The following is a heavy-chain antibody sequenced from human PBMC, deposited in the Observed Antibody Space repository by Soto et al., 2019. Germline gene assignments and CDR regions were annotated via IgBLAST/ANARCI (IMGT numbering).Heavy chain of an antibody. CDR3: ARLGSGSSLVY. V-gene: IGHV4-4*07. CDR1: GDSMSGYY. CDR2: VYSSGVA. D-gene: IGHD6-6*01. Sequence: QVQLQESGPGLVKPSETLTLICNVSGDSMSGYYGSWVRQPAGQGLEWIGRVYSSGVANYNPSLASRVTMSIDTSKNQFSLSLRSVTDADTAVYFCARLGSGSSLVYWGQGIPVTVSS. J-gene: IGHJ4*02.